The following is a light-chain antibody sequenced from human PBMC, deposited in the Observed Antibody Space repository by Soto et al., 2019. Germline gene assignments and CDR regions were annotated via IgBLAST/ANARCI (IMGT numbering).Light chain of an antibody. V-gene: IGKV1-9*01. CDR1: QGISSY. Sequence: DIQLTQSPSFLSASVGDRVTITCRASQGISSYLAWHQQKPGKAPKLLIYAASTLQSGVPSRFSGSGSGTEFTLTISSLQPEDFATYYCQQLNSYPRPFGQGTKVEIK. CDR3: QQLNSYPRP. J-gene: IGKJ1*01. CDR2: AAS.